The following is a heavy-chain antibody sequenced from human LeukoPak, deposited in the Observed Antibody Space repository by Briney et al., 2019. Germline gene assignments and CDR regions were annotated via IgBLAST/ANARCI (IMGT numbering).Heavy chain of an antibody. J-gene: IGHJ4*02. CDR1: SGSIRSNSYY. D-gene: IGHD3-3*02. V-gene: IGHV4-39*01. Sequence: SETLSLTCTVSSGSIRSNSYYWGWIRQPPGKGLEWIGTIYNSGTTYYSPSLKNRVTLAIDTSKNQFSLKVNSVTAADTAIYYCARHARGLATRPYYFDSWGQGTLVTVSS. CDR2: IYNSGTT. CDR3: ARHARGLATRPYYFDS.